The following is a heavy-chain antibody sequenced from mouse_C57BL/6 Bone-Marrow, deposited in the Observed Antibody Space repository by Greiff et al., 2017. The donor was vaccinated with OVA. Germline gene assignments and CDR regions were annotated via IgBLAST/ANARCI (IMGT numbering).Heavy chain of an antibody. CDR3: AREDRFAY. V-gene: IGHV5-17*01. CDR1: GYTFSDYG. D-gene: IGHD3-3*01. J-gene: IGHJ3*01. CDR2: ISSGGGTI. Sequence: EVQLVESGGGLVKPGGSLKLSCAASGYTFSDYGMHWVRQAPEKGLEWVAYISSGGGTIYYADTVKGRFTISRDNAKKTLFQRICSLRSADTGMYDCAREDRFAYWGQGTLVTVSA.